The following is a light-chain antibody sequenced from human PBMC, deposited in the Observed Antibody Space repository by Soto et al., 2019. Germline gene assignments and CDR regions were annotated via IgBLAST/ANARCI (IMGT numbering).Light chain of an antibody. Sequence: DIQMTQSPSSLSASVGDRVTITCRASQSISSYLNWYQQKPGKAPKLLIYAASSLQSGVPSRFSGSGSGTDFTLTISSLQPEDFATYYCQQSYSTPDTFGQPTQLEIK. V-gene: IGKV1-39*01. CDR3: QQSYSTPDT. CDR1: QSISSY. J-gene: IGKJ2*01. CDR2: AAS.